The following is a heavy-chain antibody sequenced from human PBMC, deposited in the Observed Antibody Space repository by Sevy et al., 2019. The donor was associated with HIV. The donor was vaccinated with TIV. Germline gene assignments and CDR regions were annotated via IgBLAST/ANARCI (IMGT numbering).Heavy chain of an antibody. J-gene: IGHJ4*02. Sequence: GGSLRLSCAASGFTFSSYSMNWVRQAPGKGLEWVSYISSNSSTIYYADSVKGRFTISRDNAKNSLYLQMNSLRDEDTAVYYCARGEGYNPADSFDYWGQGTLVTVSS. CDR1: GFTFSSYS. D-gene: IGHD5-12*01. CDR2: ISSNSSTI. CDR3: ARGEGYNPADSFDY. V-gene: IGHV3-48*02.